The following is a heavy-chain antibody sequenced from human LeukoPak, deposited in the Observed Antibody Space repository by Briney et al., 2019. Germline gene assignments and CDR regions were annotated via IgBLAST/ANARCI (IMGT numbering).Heavy chain of an antibody. D-gene: IGHD3-10*01. J-gene: IGHJ4*02. Sequence: PGGSLRLSCAASGFTFSTYWMSWVRQAPGKGLEWVATIKTSGSEMYYVDSVKGRFTISRDNAKNSLYLQMNSLRAEDTAVYYCARDWNGSGSPNDFWAEGTVVTVSS. CDR2: IKTSGSEM. V-gene: IGHV3-7*01. CDR1: GFTFSTYW. CDR3: ARDWNGSGSPNDF.